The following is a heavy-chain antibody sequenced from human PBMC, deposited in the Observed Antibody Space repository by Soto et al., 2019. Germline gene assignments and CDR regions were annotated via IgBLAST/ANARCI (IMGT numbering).Heavy chain of an antibody. Sequence: GLEWMGWMNPNSGNTGYAQKFQGRVTMTRNTSISTAYMELSSLRSEDTGVYYCAIISSGSYYKRTLYFDYWGQAIPVTVS. V-gene: IGHV1-8*01. CDR3: AIISSGSYYKRTLYFDY. CDR2: MNPNSGNT. D-gene: IGHD3-10*01. J-gene: IGHJ4*02.